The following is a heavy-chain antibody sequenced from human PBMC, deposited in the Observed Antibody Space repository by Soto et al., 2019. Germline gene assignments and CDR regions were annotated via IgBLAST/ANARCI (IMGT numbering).Heavy chain of an antibody. CDR3: AKAHGDSSGWGFDP. D-gene: IGHD6-19*01. CDR1: GFTFSTYA. Sequence: EVQLLESGGGLVQPGGSLRRSCAVSGFTFSTYAMSWVRQVPGKGLEWVSLISSGAGSTYYADSVKGRFTISRDNSKNTLSLQTNSLRAEDTAVYYCAKAHGDSSGWGFDPWGQGTLVTVSS. V-gene: IGHV3-23*01. J-gene: IGHJ5*02. CDR2: ISSGAGST.